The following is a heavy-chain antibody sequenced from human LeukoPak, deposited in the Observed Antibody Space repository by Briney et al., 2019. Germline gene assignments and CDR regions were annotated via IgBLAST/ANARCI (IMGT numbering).Heavy chain of an antibody. CDR3: ATYFYGEYGSYYFDY. CDR2: IYHSGTT. D-gene: IGHD4-17*01. V-gene: IGHV4-4*02. J-gene: IGHJ4*02. Sequence: PSETLSLTCAVSGAFITNSHWWSWARQPPGKGLELIGEIYHSGTTNYNPSLQSRVTMSVDKSKNQFSLKLSSVTAADTAVYYCATYFYGEYGSYYFDYWGQGTLVTVSS. CDR1: GAFITNSHW.